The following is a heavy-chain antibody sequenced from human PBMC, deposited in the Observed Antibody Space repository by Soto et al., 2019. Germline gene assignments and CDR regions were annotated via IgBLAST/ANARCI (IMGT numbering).Heavy chain of an antibody. V-gene: IGHV4-31*11. CDR3: ARDGDGSGMAIDY. Sequence: TSETLSLTCAVSGGSISSGGYYWSWIRQHPGKGLEWIGYIYYSGSTYYNPSLKSRVTISVDTSKNQFSLKLSSVTAADTAVYYCARDGDGSGMAIDYWGQGTLVTVSS. D-gene: IGHD3-10*01. CDR1: GGSISSGGYY. CDR2: IYYSGST. J-gene: IGHJ4*02.